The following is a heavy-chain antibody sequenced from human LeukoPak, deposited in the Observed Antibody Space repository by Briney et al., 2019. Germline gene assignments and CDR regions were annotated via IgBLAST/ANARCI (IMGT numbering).Heavy chain of an antibody. CDR1: GGTFSSYA. V-gene: IGHV1-69*01. J-gene: IGHJ4*02. CDR2: IIPIFGTA. D-gene: IGHD3-10*01. CDR3: ARDRYYGSGSYYPFDY. Sequence: SVKVSCKASGGTFSSYAISWVRQAPGQGLGWMGGIIPIFGTANYAQKFQGRVTITADESTSTAYMELSSLRSEDTAVYYCARDRYYGSGSYYPFDYWGQGTLVTVSS.